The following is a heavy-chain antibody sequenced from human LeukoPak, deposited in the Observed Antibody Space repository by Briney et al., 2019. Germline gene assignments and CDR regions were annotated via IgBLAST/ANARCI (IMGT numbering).Heavy chain of an antibody. CDR3: ARAIYYDSRGYQHGVYFDY. Sequence: GGSLRLSCAASGFTFDDYGMSWVRQAPGKGLEWVSGINWNGGSTGYADSVKGRFTISRDNAKNSLYLQMNSLRAEDTALYYCARAIYYDSRGYQHGVYFDYWGQGTLVTVSS. CDR1: GFTFDDYG. V-gene: IGHV3-20*04. J-gene: IGHJ4*02. D-gene: IGHD3-22*01. CDR2: INWNGGST.